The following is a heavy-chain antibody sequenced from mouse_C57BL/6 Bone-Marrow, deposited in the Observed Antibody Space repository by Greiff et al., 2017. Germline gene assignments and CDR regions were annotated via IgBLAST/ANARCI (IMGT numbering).Heavy chain of an antibody. CDR2: ISSGSSTI. V-gene: IGHV5-17*01. Sequence: EVQLKESGGGLVKPGGSLKLSCAASGFTFSDYGMHWVRQAPEKGLEWVAYISSGSSTIYYADTVKGRFTISRDNAKNTLFLQMTSLRSEDTAMYYCARTGSSNWYFDVWGTGTTVTVSS. CDR1: GFTFSDYG. J-gene: IGHJ1*03. D-gene: IGHD1-1*01. CDR3: ARTGSSNWYFDV.